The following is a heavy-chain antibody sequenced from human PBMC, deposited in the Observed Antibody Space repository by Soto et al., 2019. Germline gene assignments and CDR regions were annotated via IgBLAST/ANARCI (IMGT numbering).Heavy chain of an antibody. CDR3: ARGGGQQMVRGIPYNWFDP. Sequence: ASVKVSCKASGYTFTSYGISWVRQAPGQGLEWMGWISAYNGNTNYAQKLQGRVTMTTDTSTSTAYMELRSLRSDDTAVYYCARGGGQQMVRGIPYNWFDPWGQGNLVTVSS. D-gene: IGHD6-13*01. V-gene: IGHV1-18*01. J-gene: IGHJ5*02. CDR1: GYTFTSYG. CDR2: ISAYNGNT.